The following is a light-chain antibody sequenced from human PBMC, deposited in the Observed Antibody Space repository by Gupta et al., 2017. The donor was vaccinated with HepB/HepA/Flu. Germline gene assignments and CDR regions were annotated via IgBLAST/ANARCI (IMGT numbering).Light chain of an antibody. Sequence: EIMMTQHPTSSSAPVGDRVTITCRASQRISRYLKWYQQKPGQAPKLLVHSTSIWHSGVPARFSGSGSGTDFTLTIGNLEPEDFARYYCQQDWTSPFTFGPGTQVEIK. V-gene: IGKV1-39*01. CDR3: QQDWTSPFT. J-gene: IGKJ3*01. CDR1: QRISRY. CDR2: STS.